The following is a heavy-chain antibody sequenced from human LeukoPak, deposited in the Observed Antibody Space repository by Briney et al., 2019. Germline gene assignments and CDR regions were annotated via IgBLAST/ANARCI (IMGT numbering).Heavy chain of an antibody. D-gene: IGHD1-26*01. CDR3: ARKSDTGSNNLNS. V-gene: IGHV3-23*01. Sequence: GGSLRLSCATSGFSFRIYSMTWLRQAPGKGLEWVSAISGSGGGTYYTDSVKGRFTISRDNSNNILFLQMNSLTVDDSAVYFWARKSDTGSNNLNSWGQGTLVTVSS. CDR1: GFSFRIYS. J-gene: IGHJ4*02. CDR2: ISGSGGGT.